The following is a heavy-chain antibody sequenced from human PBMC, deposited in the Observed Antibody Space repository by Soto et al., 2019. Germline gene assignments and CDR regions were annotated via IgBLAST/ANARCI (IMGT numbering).Heavy chain of an antibody. V-gene: IGHV4-39*01. CDR3: ARTLTSGYEISDAFDI. CDR1: GGSISSSSYY. D-gene: IGHD6-25*01. CDR2: IYYSGST. J-gene: IGHJ3*02. Sequence: QLQLQESGPGLVKPSETLSLTCTVSGGSISSSSYYWGWIRQPPGKGLEWIGSIYYSGSTYYNPSLKSRVTISVDTSKNQFSLKLSSVTAADTAVYYCARTLTSGYEISDAFDIWGQGTMVTVSS.